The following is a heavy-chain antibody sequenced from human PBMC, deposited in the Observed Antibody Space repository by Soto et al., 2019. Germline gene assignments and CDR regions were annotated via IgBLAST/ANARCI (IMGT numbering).Heavy chain of an antibody. D-gene: IGHD5-18*01. J-gene: IGHJ4*02. V-gene: IGHV4-34*01. CDR3: ARGGYSYGYFDY. CDR1: GGSFSGYY. Sequence: PSETLSLTCAVYGGSFSGYYWSWIRQPPWQGLEWLGEINHSGSTNSNPSLKSRVTISVDTSKNQFSLKLSSVTAADTAVYYCARGGYSYGYFDYWGQGTLVTVS. CDR2: INHSGST.